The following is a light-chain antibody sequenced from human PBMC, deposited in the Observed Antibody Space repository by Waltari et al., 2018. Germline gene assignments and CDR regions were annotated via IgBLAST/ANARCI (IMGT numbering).Light chain of an antibody. V-gene: IGKV3-20*01. Sequence: SCSASQSVGRSLAWYQQKPGQAPRLLIYDAFTRATGIADRFSGSGSGTDFSLTISRLDPEDFAVYYCQMYVRLPATFGQGTKVEIK. CDR3: QMYVRLPAT. CDR1: QSVGRS. CDR2: DAF. J-gene: IGKJ1*01.